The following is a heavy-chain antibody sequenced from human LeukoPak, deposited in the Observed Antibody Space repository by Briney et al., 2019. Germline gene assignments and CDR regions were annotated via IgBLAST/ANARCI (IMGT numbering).Heavy chain of an antibody. Sequence: ASVKVSCKASGYTFTSYGISWVRQAPGQGLEWMGWISAYNGNTNYAQKLQGRVTMTTDTSTSTAYMELRSLRSDDTAVYYCARDWSYYYDSSGYYYLYYYYYYGMDVWGQGTTVTVSS. J-gene: IGHJ6*02. CDR3: ARDWSYYYDSSGYYYLYYYYYYGMDV. D-gene: IGHD3-22*01. CDR1: GYTFTSYG. CDR2: ISAYNGNT. V-gene: IGHV1-18*01.